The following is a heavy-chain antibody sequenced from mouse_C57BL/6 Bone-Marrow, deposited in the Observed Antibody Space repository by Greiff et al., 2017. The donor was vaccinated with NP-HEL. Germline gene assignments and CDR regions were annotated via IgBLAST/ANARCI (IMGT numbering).Heavy chain of an antibody. CDR2: INPSTGGT. CDR3: ERAGLRLAWFAY. J-gene: IGHJ3*01. CDR1: GYSFTGYY. D-gene: IGHD2-4*01. V-gene: IGHV1-42*01. Sequence: VQLQQSGPELVKPGASVKISCKASGYSFTGYYMNWVKQSPEKSLEWIGEINPSTGGTTYNQKFKAKATLTVDKSSSTAYMQLKSLTSEDSAVYYCERAGLRLAWFAYWGQGTLVTVSA.